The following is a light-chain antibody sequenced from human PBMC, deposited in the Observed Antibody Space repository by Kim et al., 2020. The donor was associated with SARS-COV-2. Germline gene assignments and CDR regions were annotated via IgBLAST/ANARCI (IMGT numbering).Light chain of an antibody. V-gene: IGKV1-5*03. J-gene: IGKJ2*01. CDR3: HQYNTYPWT. CDR1: QTIYNW. Sequence: SASGGDRVTITCRASQTIYNWMAWYQQKPGKAPQVLIYKASNSERGVPARFTGSGFGTEFTLTISTLQPDDFATYYCHQYNTYPWTFGQGTKLEI. CDR2: KAS.